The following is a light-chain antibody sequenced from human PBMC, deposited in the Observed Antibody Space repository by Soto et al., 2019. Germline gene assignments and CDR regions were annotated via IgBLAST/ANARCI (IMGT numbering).Light chain of an antibody. CDR1: QGIINY. J-gene: IGKJ3*01. V-gene: IGKV1-9*01. CDR2: GAS. CDR3: QQLVIYPPT. Sequence: IQLTQSPSSLSASVGERVTITCRASQGIINYLAWYQQKPGKAPKLLIYGASTLQRGVPSRFGGSGSGTHVALTVSSLQPEDFAIYYCQQLVIYPPTFGRGTKVDI.